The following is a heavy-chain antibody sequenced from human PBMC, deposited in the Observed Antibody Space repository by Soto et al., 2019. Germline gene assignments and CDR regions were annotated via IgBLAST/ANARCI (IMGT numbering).Heavy chain of an antibody. CDR2: IYYTGST. CDR1: GGSISTYY. Sequence: PSDTLSLTCSVSGGSISTYYWSWVRQPPGKGLEWIGLIYYTGSTIYNPSLKSRVTMSVDTSNNQFSLLMKSVTAADTAIYYCARESFCDGIHNWFDPWGQGTLVTVSS. J-gene: IGHJ5*02. D-gene: IGHD1-20*01. CDR3: ARESFCDGIHNWFDP. V-gene: IGHV4-59*01.